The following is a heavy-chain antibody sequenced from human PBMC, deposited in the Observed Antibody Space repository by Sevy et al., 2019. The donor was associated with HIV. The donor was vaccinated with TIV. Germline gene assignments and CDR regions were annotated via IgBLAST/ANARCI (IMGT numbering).Heavy chain of an antibody. CDR1: GXTLTGLS. D-gene: IGHD3-22*01. Sequence: ASVKVSCKVSGXTLTGLSMHWVRQAPGKGLEWMGRFDPEDGETIYAQNFQGRVTLTEDTSRDTAYMELSSLRYEDTAVXYCATAREYYQDSSGYLDFWGQGTLVTVSS. J-gene: IGHJ4*02. CDR2: FDPEDGET. CDR3: ATAREYYQDSSGYLDF. V-gene: IGHV1-24*01.